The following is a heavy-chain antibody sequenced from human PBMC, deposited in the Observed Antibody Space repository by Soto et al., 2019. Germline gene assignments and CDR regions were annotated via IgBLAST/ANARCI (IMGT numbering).Heavy chain of an antibody. V-gene: IGHV3-33*01. Sequence: QVQLVESGGGVVQPGRSLRLSCEASGFSFSNFGMHWVRQAPGRGLEWVANIWYDGVNRYYADSVRGRFTVSRDNSKNTLYLEMNSLRAEDTAVYFCVREDCSSHLCQSSEDFYYGMDVWGQATTVTVSS. J-gene: IGHJ6*02. D-gene: IGHD2-2*01. CDR2: IWYDGVNR. CDR3: VREDCSSHLCQSSEDFYYGMDV. CDR1: GFSFSNFG.